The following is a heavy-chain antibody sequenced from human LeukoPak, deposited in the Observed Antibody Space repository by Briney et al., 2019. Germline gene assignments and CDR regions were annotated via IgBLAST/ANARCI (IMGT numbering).Heavy chain of an antibody. J-gene: IGHJ4*02. V-gene: IGHV3-30*03. CDR2: ISYDGTNK. CDR3: ARDLSGVTGYTYGRGIDY. Sequence: GGSLRLSCAASGFMFSAYGMHWVRQAPGKGLEWVAVISYDGTNKYYADSVKGRFTISRDNAKTSLYLQMNSLRAEDTAVYYCARDLSGVTGYTYGRGIDYWGQGTLVTVSS. D-gene: IGHD5-18*01. CDR1: GFMFSAYG.